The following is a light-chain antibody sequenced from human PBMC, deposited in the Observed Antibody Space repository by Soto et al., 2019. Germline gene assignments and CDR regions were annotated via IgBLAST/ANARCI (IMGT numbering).Light chain of an antibody. V-gene: IGKV3-15*01. J-gene: IGKJ3*01. CDR2: YTS. CDR3: HQYNNWPLT. Sequence: EIVMTQSPATLSVSPGERATLSCRASQRVGSHLAWYQQKPGQAPRLLSYYTSTRATGIPARFSGSGSGTEFTLTISSLQSEDFAVYYCHQYNNWPLTFGPGTKVDIK. CDR1: QRVGSH.